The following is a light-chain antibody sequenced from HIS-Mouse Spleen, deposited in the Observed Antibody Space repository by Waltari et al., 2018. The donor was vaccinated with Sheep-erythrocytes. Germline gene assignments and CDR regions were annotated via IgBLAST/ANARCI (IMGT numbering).Light chain of an antibody. CDR1: SCDVGGYNN. V-gene: IGLV2-11*01. CDR2: DVS. CDR3: CSYAGSYNHV. J-gene: IGLJ1*01. Sequence: SALTQPRSVSGSPGQSVTIPCTGTSCDVGGYNNVSWYQQHPGKSPKLMIYDVSTRPSGVPDRFSASKSGNTASLTISGLQAEDEADYYCCSYAGSYNHVFATGTKVTVL.